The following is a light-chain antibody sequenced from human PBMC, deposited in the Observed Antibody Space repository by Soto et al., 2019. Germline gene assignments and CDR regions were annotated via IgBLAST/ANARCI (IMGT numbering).Light chain of an antibody. CDR2: GAS. CDR1: QSITSSF. J-gene: IGKJ5*01. V-gene: IGKV3-20*01. Sequence: EIVLTQSPGILSLSPGESASISCGASQSITSSFLAWYQQKPGQAPRLLIYGASSRATGIPDRFSGTWSETDCTLTINRLEPEDVAVYYCQQYENSPITFGQGTRLEIK. CDR3: QQYENSPIT.